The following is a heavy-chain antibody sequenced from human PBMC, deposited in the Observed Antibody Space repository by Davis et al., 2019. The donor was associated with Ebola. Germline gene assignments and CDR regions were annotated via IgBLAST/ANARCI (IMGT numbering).Heavy chain of an antibody. V-gene: IGHV3-33*01. CDR1: GFTFSSYG. CDR2: IWYDGSNK. D-gene: IGHD6-19*01. J-gene: IGHJ4*02. CDR3: ARGPCSSGCYYFDY. Sequence: GESLKISCAASGFTFSSYGMHWVRQAPGKGLEWVAVIWYDGSNKYYADSVKGRFTISRDNSKNTLYLQMNSLRAEDTAVYYCARGPCSSGCYYFDYWGQGTLVTVSS.